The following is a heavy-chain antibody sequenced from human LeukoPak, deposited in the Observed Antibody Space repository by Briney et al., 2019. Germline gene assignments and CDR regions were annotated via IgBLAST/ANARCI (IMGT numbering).Heavy chain of an antibody. CDR2: IKQDGSET. V-gene: IGHV3-7*01. J-gene: IGHJ4*02. D-gene: IGHD4-17*01. CDR3: ARSRRSYGDYGWDYYFDY. CDR1: GFTFGNSW. Sequence: GGSLRLSCAASGFTFGNSWMTWVRQAPGEGLEWVASIKQDGSETYYVDSVKGRFTISRDNAKNSLYLQMSSLRAEDSAMYYCARSRRSYGDYGWDYYFDYWGQGTLVTVSS.